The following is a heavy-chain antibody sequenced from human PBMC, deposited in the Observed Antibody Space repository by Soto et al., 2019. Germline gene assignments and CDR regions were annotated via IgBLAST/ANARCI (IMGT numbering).Heavy chain of an antibody. V-gene: IGHV3-30-3*01. CDR3: ARDGGIAAAGIWWAVGYYFDY. CDR2: ISYDGSNK. J-gene: IGHJ4*02. D-gene: IGHD6-13*01. CDR1: GFTFSSYA. Sequence: QVQLVESGGGVVQPGRSLRLSCAASGFTFSSYAMHWVRQAPGKGLEWVAVISYDGSNKYYADSVKGRFTISRDNSKNTLYLQMNSLRAEDTAVYYCARDGGIAAAGIWWAVGYYFDYWGQGTLVTVSS.